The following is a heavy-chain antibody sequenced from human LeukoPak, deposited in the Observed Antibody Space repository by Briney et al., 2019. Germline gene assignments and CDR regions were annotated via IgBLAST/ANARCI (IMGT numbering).Heavy chain of an antibody. CDR2: IYYSGST. CDR1: GGSISSGEHY. Sequence: SETLSLTCTVSGGSISSGEHYWSWIRQPPGKGLEWIGYIYYSGSTYYNPSLKSRVTISVDTSKNQFSLKLSSVTAADTAVYYCARGFRRFYDFWSGQNWFDPWGQGTLVTVSS. J-gene: IGHJ5*02. V-gene: IGHV4-30-4*08. D-gene: IGHD3-3*01. CDR3: ARGFRRFYDFWSGQNWFDP.